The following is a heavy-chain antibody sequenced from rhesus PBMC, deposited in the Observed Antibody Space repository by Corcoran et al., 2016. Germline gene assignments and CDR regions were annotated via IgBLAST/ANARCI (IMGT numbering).Heavy chain of an antibody. V-gene: IGHV4-127*01. CDR3: ARERSGANYFDY. J-gene: IGHJ4*01. CDR2: IGGRTGNT. D-gene: IGHD6-13*01. Sequence: QVQLQESGPGLVKPSETLSLTCAVSDDSIRSSYCWSWIRHPPGKGLEWIGYIGGRTGNTNYNPFLKSRVTISKDTSKNQFSLKLTSVTAADTAVYYCARERSGANYFDYWGQGLLVTVSS. CDR1: DDSIRSSYC.